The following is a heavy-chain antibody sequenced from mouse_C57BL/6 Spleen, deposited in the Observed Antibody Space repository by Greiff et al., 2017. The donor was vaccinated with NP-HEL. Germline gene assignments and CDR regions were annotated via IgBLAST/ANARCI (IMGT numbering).Heavy chain of an antibody. D-gene: IGHD2-4*01. J-gene: IGHJ3*01. Sequence: ESGPGLVKPSQSLSLTCSVTGYSITSGYYWNWIRQFPGNKLEWMGYISYDGSNNYNPSLKNRISITRDTSKNQFFLKLNSVTTEDTATYYCARDHDYVFAYWGQGTLVTVSA. CDR2: ISYDGSN. CDR3: ARDHDYVFAY. V-gene: IGHV3-6*01. CDR1: GYSITSGYY.